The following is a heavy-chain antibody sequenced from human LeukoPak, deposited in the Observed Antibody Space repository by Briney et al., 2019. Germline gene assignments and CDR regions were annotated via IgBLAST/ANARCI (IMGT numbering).Heavy chain of an antibody. J-gene: IGHJ4*02. CDR2: ISGGSTYT. CDR1: GFIFSTYT. Sequence: PGGSLRLSCAASGFIFSTYTMNWVRQAPGKGLEWVSSISGGSTYTFYAGSVKGRFTISRDNAKNSVYLQMNSLRFEDTAVYYCARVRDLYRDYWGQGTLVTVSS. V-gene: IGHV3-21*06. CDR3: ARVRDLYRDY. D-gene: IGHD2-2*02.